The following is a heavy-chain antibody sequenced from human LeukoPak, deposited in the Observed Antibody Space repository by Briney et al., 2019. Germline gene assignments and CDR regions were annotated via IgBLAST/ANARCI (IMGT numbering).Heavy chain of an antibody. J-gene: IGHJ4*02. CDR2: IIPIFGTA. V-gene: IGHV1-69*13. CDR1: GGTFSSYA. CDR3: ARTQTLSSSIATPFSFDY. D-gene: IGHD6-6*01. Sequence: GASVKVSCKASGGTFSSYAISWVRQAPGQGLEWMGGIIPIFGTANYAQKFQGRVTITADESTSTAYMELSGLRSEDTAVYYCARTQTLSSSIATPFSFDYWGQGTLVTVSS.